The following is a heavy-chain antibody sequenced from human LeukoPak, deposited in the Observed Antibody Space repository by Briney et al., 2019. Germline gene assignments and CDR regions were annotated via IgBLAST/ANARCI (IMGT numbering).Heavy chain of an antibody. Sequence: GGSLRLSCAASGFPFDDYTVHWVRRPPGKGLEWVSSISWNSASIGYADSVKGRFTISRDNAKYSLSLQMNSLRAEDTALYYCAKGHMTTVTTVDYWGQGTLVTVSS. CDR3: AKGHMTTVTTVDY. CDR2: ISWNSASI. CDR1: GFPFDDYT. D-gene: IGHD4-17*01. J-gene: IGHJ4*02. V-gene: IGHV3-9*01.